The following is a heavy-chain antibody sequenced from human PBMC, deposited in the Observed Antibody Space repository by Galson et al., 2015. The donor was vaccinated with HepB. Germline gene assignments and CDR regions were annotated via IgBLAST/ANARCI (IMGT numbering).Heavy chain of an antibody. CDR2: INAGNGNT. Sequence: SVKVSCKASGYTFTSYAMHWVRQAPGQRLEWMGWINAGNGNTKYSQKFQGRVTITRDTSASTAYMELSSLRSEDTAVYYCAREGYDFWSGLRDAFDIWGQGTMVTVSS. D-gene: IGHD3-3*01. J-gene: IGHJ3*02. V-gene: IGHV1-3*01. CDR1: GYTFTSYA. CDR3: AREGYDFWSGLRDAFDI.